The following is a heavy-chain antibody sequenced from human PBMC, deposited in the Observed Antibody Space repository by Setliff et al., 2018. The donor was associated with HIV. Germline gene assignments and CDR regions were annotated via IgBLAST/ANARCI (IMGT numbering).Heavy chain of an antibody. CDR1: GFTLSTND. J-gene: IGHJ4*02. CDR2: IKYDGSEI. Sequence: GGSLRLSCAASGFTLSTNDMHWVRQTPGRELESVANIKYDGSEIYYADSVKGRFTVSRDNAENSLSLQMNSLRVEDTALYYCAREQGRRVEYWGQGTQVTVSS. CDR3: AREQGRRVEY. V-gene: IGHV3-7*01.